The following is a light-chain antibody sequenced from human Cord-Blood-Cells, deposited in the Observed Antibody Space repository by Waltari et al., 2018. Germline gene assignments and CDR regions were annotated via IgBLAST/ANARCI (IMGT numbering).Light chain of an antibody. Sequence: QSALTQPPSASGSPGQSVTISCTGTSSDGGGYNYAPWYQQHPGKAPKLMIYEVSKRPSGVPDRFSGSKSGNTASLTVSGLQAEDEADYYCSSYAGSNNLVFGGGTKLTVL. V-gene: IGLV2-8*01. CDR3: SSYAGSNNLV. CDR2: EVS. CDR1: SSDGGGYNY. J-gene: IGLJ2*01.